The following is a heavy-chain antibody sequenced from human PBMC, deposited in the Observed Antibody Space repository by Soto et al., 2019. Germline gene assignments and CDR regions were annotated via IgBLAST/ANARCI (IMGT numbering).Heavy chain of an antibody. CDR2: INPNSGGT. CDR1: GYTFSDYY. CDR3: ARGIGHFDY. V-gene: IGHV1-2*04. D-gene: IGHD3-16*02. J-gene: IGHJ4*02. Sequence: ASVKVSCKASGYTFSDYYIHWVRQAPGQGLEWMGWINPNSGGTNYAQKFQGWVTMTRDTSISTAYMELSRLRSDDTAVYYCARGIGHFDYWGQGTLVTVSS.